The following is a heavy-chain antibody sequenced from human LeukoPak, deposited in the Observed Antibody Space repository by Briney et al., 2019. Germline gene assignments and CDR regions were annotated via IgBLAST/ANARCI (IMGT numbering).Heavy chain of an antibody. J-gene: IGHJ6*03. V-gene: IGHV3-21*01. CDR2: ISSSSSYI. CDR1: GFTYSSYS. Sequence: PGGSLGLSCAASGFTYSSYSMNWVRQAPGKGLEWVSSISSSSSYIYYADSVKGRFTISRDNAKNSLYLQMNSLRAEDTAVYYCARAIGYYYYYMDVWGKGTTVTVSS. CDR3: ARAIGYYYYYMDV.